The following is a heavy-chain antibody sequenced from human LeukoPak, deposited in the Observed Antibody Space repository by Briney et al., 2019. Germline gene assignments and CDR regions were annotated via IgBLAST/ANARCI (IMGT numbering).Heavy chain of an antibody. D-gene: IGHD1-1*01. CDR3: TRGPCANWYGSEYFQH. CDR2: IKSDGTTT. CDR1: GFTFSSFW. J-gene: IGHJ1*01. Sequence: GGPLRLSCAASGFTFSSFWMHWVRQAPGKGLVWVSRIKSDGTTTTDADFVKGRFTISRDNAKNTLYLQMNSLRAEDTAVYYCTRGPCANWYGSEYFQHWGQGTLVTVSS. V-gene: IGHV3-74*01.